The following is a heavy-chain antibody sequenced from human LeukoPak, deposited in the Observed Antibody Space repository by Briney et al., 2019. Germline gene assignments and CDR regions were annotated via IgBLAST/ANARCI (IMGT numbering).Heavy chain of an antibody. Sequence: SQTLSLTCAFSGDSFSSNSAAWNWIRQSPSRGLEWLGRTYYRSKWYNDYAVSVKSRITINPDTSKNQFSLQLNSVTPEDTAVYYCASSGLGSSSWYGQYYYYYYMDVWGKGTTVTVSS. CDR2: TYYRSKWYN. D-gene: IGHD6-13*01. V-gene: IGHV6-1*01. CDR3: ASSGLGSSSWYGQYYYYYYMDV. CDR1: GDSFSSNSAA. J-gene: IGHJ6*03.